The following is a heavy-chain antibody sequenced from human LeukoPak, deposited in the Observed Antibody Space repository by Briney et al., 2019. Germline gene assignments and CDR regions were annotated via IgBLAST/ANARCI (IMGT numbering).Heavy chain of an antibody. D-gene: IGHD3-22*01. V-gene: IGHV3-33*01. CDR3: ARDPPKRYDSSGPDY. CDR1: GFTFSGNG. J-gene: IGHJ4*02. Sequence: GGSLRLSCVGSGFTFSGNGMHWVRQAPGKGLEWVAVIWYDGSKEYYADSVKGRFTISRDNSKNTLYLQMNSLRAEDTAVYYCARDPPKRYDSSGPDYWGQGTLVTVS. CDR2: IWYDGSKE.